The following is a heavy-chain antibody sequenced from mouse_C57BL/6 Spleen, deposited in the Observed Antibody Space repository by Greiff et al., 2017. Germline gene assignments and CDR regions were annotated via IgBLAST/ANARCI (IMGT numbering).Heavy chain of an antibody. CDR2: IYPGDGDT. CDR1: GYAFSSSW. Sequence: VQLQQSGPELVKPGASVKLSCKASGYAFSSSWMNWVKQRPGKGLEWIGRIYPGDGDTNYNGKFKGKATLTADKSSSTAYMQLSSLTSEDSAVYFCARHSNYDAMDYWGQGASVTVSS. CDR3: ARHSNYDAMDY. V-gene: IGHV1-82*01. D-gene: IGHD2-5*01. J-gene: IGHJ4*01.